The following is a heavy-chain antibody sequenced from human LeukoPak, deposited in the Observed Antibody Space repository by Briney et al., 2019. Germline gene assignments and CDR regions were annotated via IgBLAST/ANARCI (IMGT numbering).Heavy chain of an antibody. CDR3: ARDATYYDFWSGYGAYYYYYMDV. V-gene: IGHV3-66*02. J-gene: IGHJ6*03. D-gene: IGHD3-3*01. Sequence: GGSLRLSCAASGFTVSSNYMSWVRQAPGKGLEWVSVIYSGGSTYYADSVKGRFTISRDNSKNTLYLQMNSLRAEDTAVYYCARDATYYDFWSGYGAYYYYYMDVWGKGTTVTVSS. CDR2: IYSGGST. CDR1: GFTVSSNY.